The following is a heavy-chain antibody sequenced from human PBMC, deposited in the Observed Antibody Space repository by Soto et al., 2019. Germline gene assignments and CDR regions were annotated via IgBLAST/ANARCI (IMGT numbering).Heavy chain of an antibody. J-gene: IGHJ6*02. CDR3: ARGEGFVEYQNGMDV. CDR1: GFTFSSYG. D-gene: IGHD3-10*01. V-gene: IGHV3-33*01. CDR2: IWYDGSNK. Sequence: GGSLRLSCAASGFTFSSYGMHWVRQAPGKGLEWVAVIWYDGSNKYYADSVKGRFTISRDNSKNTLYLQMNSLRAEDTAVYYCARGEGFVEYQNGMDVWGQGTTVTVSS.